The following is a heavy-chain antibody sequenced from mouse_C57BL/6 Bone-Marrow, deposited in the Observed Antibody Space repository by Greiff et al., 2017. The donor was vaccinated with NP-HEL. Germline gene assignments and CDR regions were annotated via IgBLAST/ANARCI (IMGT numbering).Heavy chain of an antibody. CDR3: ARHEFPYYYGSSYVAMDY. Sequence: VKLMESGPGLVAPSQSLSITCTVSGFSLTSYGVHWVRQPPGKGLEWLVVIWSDGSTTYNSALKSRLSISKDNSKSQVFLKMNSLQTDDTAMYYCARHEFPYYYGSSYVAMDYWGQGTSVTVSS. CDR1: GFSLTSYG. V-gene: IGHV2-6-1*01. CDR2: IWSDGST. D-gene: IGHD1-1*01. J-gene: IGHJ4*01.